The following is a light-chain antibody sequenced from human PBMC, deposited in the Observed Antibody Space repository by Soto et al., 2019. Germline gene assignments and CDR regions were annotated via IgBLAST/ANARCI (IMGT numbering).Light chain of an antibody. V-gene: IGKV3-15*01. J-gene: IGKJ2*01. Sequence: EIVMTQSPATLSVSPGERATLSCRASQSISSNLAWYQQKPGQAPRLLIYGASTRATGIPARFSGSGSGTEFTLTISSLQSEDSAAYYCQQYNNWPQSTFGQGTNLEIK. CDR2: GAS. CDR3: QQYNNWPQST. CDR1: QSISSN.